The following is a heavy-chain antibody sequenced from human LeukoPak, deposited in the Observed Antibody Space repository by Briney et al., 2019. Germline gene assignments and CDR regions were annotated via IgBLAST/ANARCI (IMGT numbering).Heavy chain of an antibody. D-gene: IGHD3-16*02. CDR2: ITSSGSAT. Sequence: GGSLRLSCAASGFTFSKNAMSWVRQAPGKGLEWVSSITSSGSATCYADSVKGRFTISRDNSKNTLYQQMNGLRAEDTAVYYCARGVDVWGNYRQYYFDYWGQETLVTVSS. V-gene: IGHV3-23*01. CDR1: GFTFSKNA. CDR3: ARGVDVWGNYRQYYFDY. J-gene: IGHJ4*02.